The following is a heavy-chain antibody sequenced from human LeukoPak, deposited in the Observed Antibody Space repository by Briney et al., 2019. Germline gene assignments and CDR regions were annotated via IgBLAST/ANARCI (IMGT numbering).Heavy chain of an antibody. Sequence: SETLSLTCAVYGGSFSGYYWSWIRQPPGKGLEWIGEINHSGSTNYSPSLKSRVTISVDTSKNQFSLKLSSVTAADTAVYYCARNRGLGYDILTGYYGYYFDYWGQRTLVTVSS. J-gene: IGHJ4*02. V-gene: IGHV4-34*01. CDR3: ARNRGLGYDILTGYYGYYFDY. CDR2: INHSGST. CDR1: GGSFSGYY. D-gene: IGHD3-9*01.